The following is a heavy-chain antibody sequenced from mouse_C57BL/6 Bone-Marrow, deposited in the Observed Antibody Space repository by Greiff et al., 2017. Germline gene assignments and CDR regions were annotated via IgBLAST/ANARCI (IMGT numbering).Heavy chain of an antibody. Sequence: VQLKESGPELVKPGASVKISCKASGYAFSSSWMNWVKQRPGKGLEWIGRIYPGDGDTNYNGKFKGKATLTADKSSSTAYMQLSSLTSEDSAVYFCARESLSVTFYFDYWGQGTTLTVSS. CDR1: GYAFSSSW. J-gene: IGHJ2*01. CDR2: IYPGDGDT. D-gene: IGHD2-3*01. V-gene: IGHV1-82*01. CDR3: ARESLSVTFYFDY.